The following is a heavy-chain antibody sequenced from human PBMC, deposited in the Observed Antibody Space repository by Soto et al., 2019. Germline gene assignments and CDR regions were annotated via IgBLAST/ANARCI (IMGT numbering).Heavy chain of an antibody. Sequence: LETAFLTCGVYGGFLSGSYWTWIRQPPGKGLEWTGEINQVGGTNYNPSLKSRVTMSVDTSQNQFSLRLISVTAADTAMYFCVRIRYQLPSSVLWLDPWGQGTPVTVSS. CDR2: INQVGGT. V-gene: IGHV4-34*01. CDR3: VRIRYQLPSSVLWLDP. CDR1: GGFLSGSY. D-gene: IGHD3-16*01. J-gene: IGHJ5*02.